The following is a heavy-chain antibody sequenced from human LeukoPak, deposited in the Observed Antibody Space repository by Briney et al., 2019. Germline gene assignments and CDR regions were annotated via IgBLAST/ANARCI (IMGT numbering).Heavy chain of an antibody. Sequence: GGSLRLSCAASGFTFSSYAMHWVRQAPGKGLEWVAVISYDGSIKYYADSVKGRFTISRDNSKNTLYLQMNSLRAEDTAVYYCARGSPVYFDYWGQGTLVTVSS. J-gene: IGHJ4*02. CDR2: ISYDGSIK. CDR1: GFTFSSYA. D-gene: IGHD3-10*01. CDR3: ARGSPVYFDY. V-gene: IGHV3-30*04.